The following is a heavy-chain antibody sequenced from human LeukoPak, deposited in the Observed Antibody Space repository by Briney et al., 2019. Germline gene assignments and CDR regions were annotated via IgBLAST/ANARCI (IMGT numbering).Heavy chain of an antibody. CDR1: GGSISSHY. CDR3: AGSVAGTGHGWFDP. CDR2: IYTSGST. Sequence: SETLSLTCTVSGGSISSHYWSWIRQPAGKGLEWIGRIYTSGSTNYNPSLKSRVTMSVDTSKNQFSLKLSSVTAADTAVYYCAGSVAGTGHGWFDPWGQGTLVTVSS. J-gene: IGHJ5*02. D-gene: IGHD6-19*01. V-gene: IGHV4-4*07.